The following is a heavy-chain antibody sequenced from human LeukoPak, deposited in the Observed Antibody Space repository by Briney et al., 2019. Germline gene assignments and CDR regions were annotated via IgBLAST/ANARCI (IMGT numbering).Heavy chain of an antibody. CDR2: IYSGVST. V-gene: IGHV3-53*01. CDR1: EFTVSSNY. J-gene: IGHJ4*02. CDR3: AREAVTRNYFDY. D-gene: IGHD4-17*01. Sequence: GGSLRLSCAASEFTVSSNYMNWVRQAPGKGLEWVSVIYSGVSTYYADSVKGRFTISRDNSKNTLYLQMNSLRAEDTAVYYCAREAVTRNYFDYWGQGTLVTVSS.